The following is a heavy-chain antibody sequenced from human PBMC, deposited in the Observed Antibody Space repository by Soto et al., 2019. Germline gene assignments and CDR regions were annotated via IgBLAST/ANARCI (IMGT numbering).Heavy chain of an antibody. CDR2: IVVGSGNT. CDR1: GFTFTSSA. V-gene: IGHV1-58*01. CDR3: AVGAYYDFWSGYLDYYYYGMDV. Sequence: SVKVSCKASGFTFTSSAVQWVRQARGQRLEWIGWIVVGSGNTNYAQKFQERVTITRDMSTSTAYMELSSLRSEDTAVYYCAVGAYYDFWSGYLDYYYYGMDVWGQGTTVTVSS. J-gene: IGHJ6*02. D-gene: IGHD3-3*01.